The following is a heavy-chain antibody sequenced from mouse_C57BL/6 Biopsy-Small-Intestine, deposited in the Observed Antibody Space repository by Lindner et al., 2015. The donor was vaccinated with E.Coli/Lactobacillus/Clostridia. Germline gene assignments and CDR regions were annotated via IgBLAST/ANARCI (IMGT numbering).Heavy chain of an antibody. J-gene: IGHJ2*01. Sequence: VQLQESGGGLVKPGGSLKLSCEASGFTFRTYGMSWVRQTPEKRLEWVAAINSNGGDTFYLDTVKDRFTISRDNAKNTLYLQMSSLRSEDTALYNCARHGWTLPFDLWGQGTTLTVSS. CDR2: INSNGGDT. CDR1: GFTFRTYG. V-gene: IGHV5-6-2*01. CDR3: ARHGWTLPFDL. D-gene: IGHD1-1*02.